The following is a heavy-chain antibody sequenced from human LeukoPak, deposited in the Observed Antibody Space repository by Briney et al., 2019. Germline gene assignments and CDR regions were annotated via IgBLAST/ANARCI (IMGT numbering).Heavy chain of an antibody. CDR1: GYTFTGYY. D-gene: IGHD4-23*01. V-gene: IGHV1-2*02. CDR2: INPNSGGT. J-gene: IGHJ4*02. CDR3: ARDGDGGKGLDY. Sequence: GESLKISCKASGYTFTGYYMYWVRQAPGQGLEWMGWINPNSGGTNYAQKFQGRVTMTRDTSISTAYMELSRLRSDDTAVYYCARDGDGGKGLDYWGQGTLVTVSS.